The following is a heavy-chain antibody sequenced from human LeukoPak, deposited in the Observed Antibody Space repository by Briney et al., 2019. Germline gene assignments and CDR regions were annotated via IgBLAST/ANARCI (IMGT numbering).Heavy chain of an antibody. J-gene: IGHJ6*02. CDR2: LYSGGST. CDR3: ASRDKGYYYGMDV. Sequence: GGSLRLSCAASGFTVSGNYMSWVRQAPGKGPEWVSLLYSGGSTYYADPVKGRFSISRDNSKNTLYLQMNSLRAEDTAVYYCASRDKGYYYGMDVWGQGTTVTVSS. D-gene: IGHD5-24*01. V-gene: IGHV3-66*01. CDR1: GFTVSGNY.